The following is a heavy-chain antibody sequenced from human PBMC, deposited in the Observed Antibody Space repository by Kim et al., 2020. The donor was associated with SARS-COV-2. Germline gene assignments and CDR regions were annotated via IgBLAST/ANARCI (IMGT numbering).Heavy chain of an antibody. CDR3: ARGGRGSYPFSYYYYYGMDV. CDR1: GFTFSSYD. V-gene: IGHV3-13*01. D-gene: IGHD1-26*01. Sequence: GGSLRLSCAASGFTFSSYDMHWVRQATGKGLEWVSAIGTAGDTYYPGSVKGRFTISRENAKNSLYLQMNSLRAGDTAVYYCARGGRGSYPFSYYYYYGMDVWGQGTTVTVSS. J-gene: IGHJ6*02. CDR2: IGTAGDT.